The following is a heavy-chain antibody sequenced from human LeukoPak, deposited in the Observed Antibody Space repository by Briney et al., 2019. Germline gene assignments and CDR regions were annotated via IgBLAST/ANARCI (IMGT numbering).Heavy chain of an antibody. J-gene: IGHJ4*02. Sequence: PGGSLRLSCAASGFTFSSYAMHWVRQAPGKGLEWVAVISYDGSNKYYADSVKGRFTISRDNSKNTLYLQMNSLRAEDTAVYYCARDRGPNWGSGGYYFDYWGQGTLVTVSS. CDR3: ARDRGPNWGSGGYYFDY. D-gene: IGHD7-27*01. CDR1: GFTFSSYA. V-gene: IGHV3-30-3*01. CDR2: ISYDGSNK.